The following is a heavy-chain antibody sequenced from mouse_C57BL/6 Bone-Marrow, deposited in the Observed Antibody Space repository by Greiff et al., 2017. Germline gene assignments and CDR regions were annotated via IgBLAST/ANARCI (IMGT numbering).Heavy chain of an antibody. J-gene: IGHJ2*01. CDR3: ARSPLDY. CDR2: IFPGSGST. Sequence: VQLQQSGPELVKPGASVKISCTASGYTFTDYYMNWVKQRPGQGLEWIGWIFPGSGSTYYNEKFKGKATLTVDKSSSTAYQLLSSLSSEDSAVYFFARSPLDYWGQGTTLTVCS. V-gene: IGHV1-75*01. CDR1: GYTFTDYY.